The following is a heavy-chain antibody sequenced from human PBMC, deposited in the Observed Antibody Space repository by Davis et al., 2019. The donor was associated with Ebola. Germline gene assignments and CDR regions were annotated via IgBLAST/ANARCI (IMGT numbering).Heavy chain of an antibody. CDR1: GFTFSDYY. CDR2: ISDSGSPI. Sequence: PGGSLTLSCAASGFTFSDYYMSWIRQAPGMGLEWISYISDSGSPIYYTDSVKGRFTISRDNAKNSLYLHINSLRAEDTAVYFCARDPGMYQHWSDPWGQGTLVTVSS. CDR3: ARDPGMYQHWSDP. D-gene: IGHD2-2*01. V-gene: IGHV3-11*01. J-gene: IGHJ5*02.